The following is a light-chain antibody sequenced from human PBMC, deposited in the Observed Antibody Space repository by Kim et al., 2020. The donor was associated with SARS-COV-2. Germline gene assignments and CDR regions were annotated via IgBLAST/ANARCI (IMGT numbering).Light chain of an antibody. V-gene: IGKV1-17*02. CDR1: QGIGNY. Sequence: AYRRDSVTITCRASQGIGNYLGWYQHKPGRAPRRLIYDASSLQSEVPSRFSGSGSGTEFSLTISNLQPEDSATYYCQQYNSHPPTFGGGTKVDIK. CDR2: DAS. J-gene: IGKJ4*01. CDR3: QQYNSHPPT.